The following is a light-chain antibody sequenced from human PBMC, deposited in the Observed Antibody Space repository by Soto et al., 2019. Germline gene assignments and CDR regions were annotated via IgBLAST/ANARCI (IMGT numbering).Light chain of an antibody. CDR2: DAS. V-gene: IGKV3-11*01. Sequence: IAMTQSPATRSVSPEGRGTLSCTASQSISGTLDWYQQIPGQAPRLLIYDASNRATGVPDRFSGGGSGTDFTITISSLEPEDFALYYCQQRSNLPPTFGQGTRLEIK. CDR3: QQRSNLPPT. CDR1: QSISGT. J-gene: IGKJ5*01.